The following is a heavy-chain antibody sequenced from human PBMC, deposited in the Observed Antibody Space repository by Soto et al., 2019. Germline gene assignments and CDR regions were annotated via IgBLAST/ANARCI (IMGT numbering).Heavy chain of an antibody. CDR2: VYTGGST. Sequence: EVQLVESGGGLVQPGGSLRLSCAASGFTVNSYYMSWVRQAPGKGLEWVSVVYTGGSTYYTDSVKGRFTISRDNSKNTLYLQMNTLRAEETAVYYCARGTGGATAMNYWGQGTLVTVSS. CDR3: ARGTGGATAMNY. D-gene: IGHD5-12*01. V-gene: IGHV3-66*01. CDR1: GFTVNSYY. J-gene: IGHJ4*02.